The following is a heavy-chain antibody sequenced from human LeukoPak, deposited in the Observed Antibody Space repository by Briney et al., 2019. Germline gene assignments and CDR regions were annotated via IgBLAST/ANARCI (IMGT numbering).Heavy chain of an antibody. D-gene: IGHD3-10*01. Sequence: GGSLRLSCAASGFTFSSYAMSWVRQAPGKGLEWVSAISGSGGSTYHADSVKGRFTISRDNSKNTLYLQMNSLRAEDTAVYYCAKEPMVRGVIITSETGYFQHWGQGTLVTVSS. CDR1: GFTFSSYA. CDR3: AKEPMVRGVIITSETGYFQH. CDR2: ISGSGGST. V-gene: IGHV3-23*01. J-gene: IGHJ1*01.